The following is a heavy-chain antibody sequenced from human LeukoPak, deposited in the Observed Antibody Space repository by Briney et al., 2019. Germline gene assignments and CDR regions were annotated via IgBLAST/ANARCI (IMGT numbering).Heavy chain of an antibody. J-gene: IGHJ5*02. V-gene: IGHV4-38-2*02. CDR2: IYHSGST. CDR1: GGSISSYY. CDR3: ARDLSRDGCNR. D-gene: IGHD5-24*01. Sequence: MASETLSLTCTVSGGSISSYYWSWIRQPPGKGLEWIGSIYHSGSTYYNPSLRSRVTISLDTSKNQFSLKLSSVTAADTAMYYCARDLSRDGCNRWGQGTLVTVSS.